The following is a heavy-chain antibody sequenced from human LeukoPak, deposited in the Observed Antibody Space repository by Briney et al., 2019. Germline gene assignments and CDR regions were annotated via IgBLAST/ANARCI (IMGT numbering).Heavy chain of an antibody. D-gene: IGHD5-18*01. CDR1: GFTFSSHA. CDR3: ARVEGGYSYGYGFRY. Sequence: GGSLRLSCAASGFTFSSHAMSWVRQAPGKGLEWVSSISSSSSYIYYADSVKGRFTISRDNAKNSLYLQMNSLRAEDTAVYYCARVEGGYSYGYGFRYWGQGTLVTVSS. J-gene: IGHJ4*02. CDR2: ISSSSSYI. V-gene: IGHV3-21*01.